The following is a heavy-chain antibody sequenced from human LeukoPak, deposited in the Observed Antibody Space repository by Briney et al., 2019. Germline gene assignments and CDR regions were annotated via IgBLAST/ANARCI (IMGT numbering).Heavy chain of an antibody. D-gene: IGHD6-19*01. CDR2: IYYSGST. CDR1: GGSISSYY. V-gene: IGHV4-59*01. CDR3: ARGPGAGT. Sequence: PSETLSLTCTVSGGSISSYYWSWIRQPPGKGLEWIGYIYYSGSTNYNPSLKSRVTISVDTSKNQFSLKLSSVTAADTAVYYRARGPGAGTWGQGTLVTVSS. J-gene: IGHJ4*02.